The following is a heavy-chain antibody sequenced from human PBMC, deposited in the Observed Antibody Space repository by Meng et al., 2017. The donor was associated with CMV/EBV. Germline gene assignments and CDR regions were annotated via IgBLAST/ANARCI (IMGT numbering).Heavy chain of an antibody. CDR1: RFTFSRYS. V-gene: IGHV3-30*04. Sequence: GESLKISCAASRFTFSRYSMHWVRQAPGKGLEWVAVISYDGDNKHYADSVKGRFTVSRDNAKNSLYLQMNSLRAEDTAVYYCAYSGIAVAGPNDYWGQGTLVTVSS. D-gene: IGHD6-19*01. CDR2: ISYDGDNK. J-gene: IGHJ4*02. CDR3: AYSGIAVAGPNDY.